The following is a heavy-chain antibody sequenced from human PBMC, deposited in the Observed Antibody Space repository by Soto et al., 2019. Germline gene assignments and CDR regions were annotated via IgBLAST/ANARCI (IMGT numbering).Heavy chain of an antibody. CDR2: IYYSGST. Sequence: NPSETLSLTCTVSGGSISSGGYYWSWIRQHPGKGLEWIGYIYYSGSTYYNPSLKSRVTISVDTSKNQFSLKLSSVTAADTAVYYCARDRQLGVYYYGMDVWGQGTTVTVSS. CDR3: ARDRQLGVYYYGMDV. D-gene: IGHD6-13*01. V-gene: IGHV4-31*03. J-gene: IGHJ6*02. CDR1: GGSISSGGYY.